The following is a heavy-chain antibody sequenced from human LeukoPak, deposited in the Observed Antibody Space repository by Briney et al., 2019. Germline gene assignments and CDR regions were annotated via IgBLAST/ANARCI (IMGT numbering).Heavy chain of an antibody. V-gene: IGHV3-66*01. CDR2: IYSGGST. CDR1: GFTVSSNY. J-gene: IGHJ6*02. CDR3: ARDLRGTYYYYYGMDV. Sequence: GGSLRLSCAASGFTVSSNYMSWVRQAPGKGLEWVSVIYSGGSTYYADSVKGRFTISRDNSKNTLYLQMNSLRAEDTAVYYCARDLRGTYYYYYGMDVWGQGTTVTVSS.